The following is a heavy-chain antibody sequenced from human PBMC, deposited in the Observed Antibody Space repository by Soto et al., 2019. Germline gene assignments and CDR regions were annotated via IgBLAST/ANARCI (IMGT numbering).Heavy chain of an antibody. CDR3: AKEGKDGYNYPNWFDP. D-gene: IGHD5-12*01. V-gene: IGHV3-23*01. J-gene: IGHJ5*02. Sequence: GGSLRLSGAASGFTFSSYAMSWVRQAPGKGLEWVSAISGSGGSTYYADSVKGRFTISRDNSKNTLYLQVNSLRAEDTAVYYCAKEGKDGYNYPNWFDPWGQGTLVTVSS. CDR1: GFTFSSYA. CDR2: ISGSGGST.